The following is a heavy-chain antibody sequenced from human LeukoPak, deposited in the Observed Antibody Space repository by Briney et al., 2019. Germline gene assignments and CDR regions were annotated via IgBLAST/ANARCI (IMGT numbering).Heavy chain of an antibody. V-gene: IGHV3-21*01. J-gene: IGHJ5*02. CDR2: ISSSSSYI. CDR1: GFTFSSYS. CDR3: ARGGVTTTWFDP. Sequence: GGALTLSCPASGFTFSSYSMNGVGQAAGKGGEGVSSISSSSSYIYYADSVKGRFTISRDNAKNSLYLQMNSLRAEDTAVYYCARGGVTTTWFDPWGQGTLVTVSS. D-gene: IGHD4-11*01.